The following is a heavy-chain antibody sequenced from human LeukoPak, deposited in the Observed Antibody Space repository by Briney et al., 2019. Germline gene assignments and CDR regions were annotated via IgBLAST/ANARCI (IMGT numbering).Heavy chain of an antibody. CDR3: ARDILAVAGTGYFDS. V-gene: IGHV3-23*01. D-gene: IGHD6-19*01. Sequence: GGSLRLSCAASGFTFSSYAMSWVRQTPGKGLEWVSAISGSGGSTYYADSVKGRFTISRDNSKNTLYLQMNSLRAEDTAVYYCARDILAVAGTGYFDSWGQGTLVTVSS. J-gene: IGHJ4*02. CDR1: GFTFSSYA. CDR2: ISGSGGST.